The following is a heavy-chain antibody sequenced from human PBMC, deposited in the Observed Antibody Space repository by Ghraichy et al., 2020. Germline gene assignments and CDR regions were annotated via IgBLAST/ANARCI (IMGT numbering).Heavy chain of an antibody. Sequence: SETLSLNCIVSGDSMSSTWSWIRQPPGQGLEWIAYLSYSGTTNYNSSLKSRVTMSVDTSKSQFSLKVSAVTAADTAMYYCARHIQRGAFDIWGQGTMVTVSS. CDR1: GDSMSST. V-gene: IGHV4-59*08. CDR3: ARHIQRGAFDI. J-gene: IGHJ3*02. CDR2: LSYSGTT. D-gene: IGHD2-21*01.